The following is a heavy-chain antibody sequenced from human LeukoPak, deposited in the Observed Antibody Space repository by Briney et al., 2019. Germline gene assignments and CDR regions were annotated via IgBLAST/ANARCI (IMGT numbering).Heavy chain of an antibody. CDR2: VKSDGSGT. Sequence: GGSLRLSCAASGFPFSVSWMHWVRQAPGKGLVWVSFVKSDGSGTAYADSVKGRFTISRDNAKNTVYLQMNSLRDEDTAVYYCAKDYYGSLDYWGQGTLVTVSS. CDR3: AKDYYGSLDY. V-gene: IGHV3-74*01. J-gene: IGHJ4*02. CDR1: GFPFSVSW. D-gene: IGHD3-10*01.